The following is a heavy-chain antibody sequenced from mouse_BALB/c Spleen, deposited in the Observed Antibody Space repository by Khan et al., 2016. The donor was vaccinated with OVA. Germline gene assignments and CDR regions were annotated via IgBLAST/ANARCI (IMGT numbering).Heavy chain of an antibody. J-gene: IGHJ2*01. V-gene: IGHV3-2*02. CDR1: GYSITSGYG. D-gene: IGHD1-2*01. CDR2: ISYSGST. CDR3: ARTARIKY. Sequence: EVQLQESGPGLVKPSQSLSLTCTVTGYSITSGYGWNWIRQFPGNKLEWMGYISYSGSTNYNPSLKSRISSTRDTSKNQFFLQLNSVTTEDTAAYYCARTARIKYWGQGTTLTVSS.